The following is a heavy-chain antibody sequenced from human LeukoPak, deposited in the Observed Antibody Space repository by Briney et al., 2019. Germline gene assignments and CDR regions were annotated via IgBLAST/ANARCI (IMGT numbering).Heavy chain of an antibody. V-gene: IGHV3-11*05. D-gene: IGHD1/OR15-1a*01. CDR2: SSGSGSCT. CDR1: GFTFSDYY. J-gene: IGHJ4*02. Sequence: GGSLRLSCAASGFTFSDYYLSWIRQAPGSGLEWVSYSSGSGSCTNYADSVKGRFTISRDNAKNSLYLQMNSLSAEDTAVYYCERGTRAGVGLLHFDYWGQGTLVTVSS. CDR3: ERGTRAGVGLLHFDY.